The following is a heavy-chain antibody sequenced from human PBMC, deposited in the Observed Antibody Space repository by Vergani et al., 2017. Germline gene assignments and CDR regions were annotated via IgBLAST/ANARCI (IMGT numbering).Heavy chain of an antibody. J-gene: IGHJ5*02. D-gene: IGHD3-10*01. Sequence: QVQLLESGPGLLKPSETLSLTCSVSGYSITSGYYWGWIRQPPGRGLVWIGSIYHTGSAYYNPSLKGRVTLSVDTSMNQVSLKLNSVTAADTAVYYCVRTVTLWFGETKDGGWFDPWGQGTLVTVTS. CDR2: IYHTGSA. CDR3: VRTVTLWFGETKDGGWFDP. V-gene: IGHV4-38-2*01. CDR1: GYSITSGYY.